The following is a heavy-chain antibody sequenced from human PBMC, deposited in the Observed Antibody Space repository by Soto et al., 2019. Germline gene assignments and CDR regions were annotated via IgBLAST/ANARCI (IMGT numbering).Heavy chain of an antibody. CDR1: GFPFSRHS. D-gene: IGHD2-2*01. J-gene: IGHJ6*02. V-gene: IGHV3-30*04. CDR3: LRGSTSASFYGLDV. Sequence: GGSLRLSCSASGFPFSRHSRHWVRQAPGKGLEWLVDISYDGRKTHYSKSVRGRFTMSRDNSKNNLRLQTRTLRADDKALYYRLRGSTSASFYGLDVWGQGTTVTVSS. CDR2: ISYDGRKT.